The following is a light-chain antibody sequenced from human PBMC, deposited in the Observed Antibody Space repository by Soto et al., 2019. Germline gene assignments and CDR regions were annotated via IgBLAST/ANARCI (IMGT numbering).Light chain of an antibody. CDR1: SSDVGSYNS. Sequence: QSALTQSASVSGSPGQSIAISCTGTSSDVGSYNSVSWYQQHPGKAPKLMIYEGSKRPSGVSDRFSGSKSGNTASLTISGLQAEDEADYYCCSYAGNPYVFGTGTKLTVL. V-gene: IGLV2-23*01. CDR2: EGS. J-gene: IGLJ1*01. CDR3: CSYAGNPYV.